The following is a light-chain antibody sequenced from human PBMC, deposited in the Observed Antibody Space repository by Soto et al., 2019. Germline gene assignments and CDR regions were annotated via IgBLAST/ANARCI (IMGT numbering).Light chain of an antibody. J-gene: IGKJ1*01. CDR2: AAS. CDR3: QQSYTTPRT. Sequence: DIRMTQSPSSLSASVGDRVSVTCRASQSISTFLNWYQQRPGEAPKLLIYAASSLHSGVPSRFSGSGSGADFTLTIGSLQPEDFATYYCQQSYTTPRTFGQGTKVEVK. V-gene: IGKV1-39*01. CDR1: QSISTF.